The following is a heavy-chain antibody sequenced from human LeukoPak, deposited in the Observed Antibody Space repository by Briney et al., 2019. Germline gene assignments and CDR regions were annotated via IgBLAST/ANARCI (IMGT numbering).Heavy chain of an antibody. CDR1: GGSISSYY. J-gene: IGHJ4*02. Sequence: SETLSLTCTVAGGSISSYYWTWIRQPPGKGLEWIGYIYYSGSTNYNPSLKSRATISADTSKNQFSLKLSSVTAADTAVYYCARDSDMFSYGWKDWGQGTLVTVSS. CDR3: ARDSDMFSYGWKD. V-gene: IGHV4-59*01. D-gene: IGHD3-10*01. CDR2: IYYSGST.